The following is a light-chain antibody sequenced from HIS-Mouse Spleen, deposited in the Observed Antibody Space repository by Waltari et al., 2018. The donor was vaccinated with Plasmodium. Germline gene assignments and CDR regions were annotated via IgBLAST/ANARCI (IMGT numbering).Light chain of an antibody. CDR1: SSDVGSYNL. J-gene: IGLJ1*01. CDR2: EGS. CDR3: CSYAGSSTYV. V-gene: IGLV2-23*01. Sequence: QSALTQPASVSGSPGQSITIPCTGTSSDVGSYNLVSWYQQHPGKAPKLMIYEGSKRPSGVSNRFSGSKSGNTASLTISGHQAEDEADYYCCSYAGSSTYVFGTGTKVTVL.